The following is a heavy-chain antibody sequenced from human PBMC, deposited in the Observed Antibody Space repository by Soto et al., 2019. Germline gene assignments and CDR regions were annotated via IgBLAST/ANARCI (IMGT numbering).Heavy chain of an antibody. CDR2: IYYSGST. Sequence: QVQLQESGPGLVKPSQTLSLTCTVSGGSISSGGYYWSWIRQHPGKGLEWIGYIYYSGSTYYKPSLTSRXXIXVXXSKNQFSLKLSSVTAADTAVYYCARGGGYNTAFDYWGQGTLVTVSS. V-gene: IGHV4-31*03. CDR1: GGSISSGGYY. J-gene: IGHJ4*02. CDR3: ARGGGYNTAFDY. D-gene: IGHD5-12*01.